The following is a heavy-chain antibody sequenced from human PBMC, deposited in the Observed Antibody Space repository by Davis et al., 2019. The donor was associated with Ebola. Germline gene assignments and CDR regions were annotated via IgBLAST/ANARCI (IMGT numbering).Heavy chain of an antibody. CDR3: ASNGVDY. CDR1: GGSITTYY. CDR2: MFHNGAT. Sequence: SETLSLTCAVSGGSITTYYWTWIRQPPGKGLEWIGYMFHNGATYYNPSLKSRVTISVDTSTNQFSLKLTSVTAADTAVYYCASNGVDYWGQGTLVTVSS. D-gene: IGHD2-8*01. V-gene: IGHV4-59*04. J-gene: IGHJ4*02.